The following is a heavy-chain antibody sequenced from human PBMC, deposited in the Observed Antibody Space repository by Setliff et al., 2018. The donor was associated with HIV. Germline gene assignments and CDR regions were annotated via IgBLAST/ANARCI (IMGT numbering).Heavy chain of an antibody. CDR3: ARGPVQLSLPPSSYYFDV. CDR2: INHSGST. D-gene: IGHD3-16*02. J-gene: IGHJ6*04. V-gene: IGHV4-34*01. Sequence: SETLSLTCAVYGGSFSSYYWTWVRQPPGKGLEWIGEINHSGSTKYNPSLKSRVTISIDTSKKQVSLKLSSVIAADTAVYYCARGPVQLSLPPSSYYFDVWGKGITVTVSS. CDR1: GGSFSSYY.